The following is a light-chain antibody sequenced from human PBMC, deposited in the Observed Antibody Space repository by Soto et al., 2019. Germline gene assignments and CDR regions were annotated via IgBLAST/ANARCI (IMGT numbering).Light chain of an antibody. CDR2: EVS. CDR3: SSYAGSNPFWV. J-gene: IGLJ3*02. CDR1: SSDVGGYNY. V-gene: IGLV2-8*01. Sequence: QSVLTQPPSASGSPGQSVTISCTGTSSDVGGYNYVSWYQQHPGKAPKLMIYEVSKRPSGVPDRFSGSKSGNTASLTVSGLQAEDEADYYCSSYAGSNPFWVFGGGTKLTVL.